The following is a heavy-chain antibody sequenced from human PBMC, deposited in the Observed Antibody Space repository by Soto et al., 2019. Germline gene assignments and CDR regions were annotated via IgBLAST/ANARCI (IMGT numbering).Heavy chain of an antibody. CDR2: IYYSGST. Sequence: QVQLQESGPGLVKPSQTLSLTCTVSGGSISSGDNYWSWIRQHPGKGLEWIGYIYYSGSTYYNPSLRRRVTISVDTSKNQFSLKLSSVTAADSAVYYCARVRAGAPYYYGSTGFDHWGQGSLVTVSS. CDR1: GGSISSGDNY. CDR3: ARVRAGAPYYYGSTGFDH. J-gene: IGHJ4*02. V-gene: IGHV4-31*03. D-gene: IGHD3-22*01.